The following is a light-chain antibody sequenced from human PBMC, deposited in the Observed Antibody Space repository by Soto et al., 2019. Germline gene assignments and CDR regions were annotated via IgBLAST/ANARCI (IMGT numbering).Light chain of an antibody. CDR3: QQYDNLPRIFT. CDR1: QDISNY. V-gene: IGKV1-33*01. CDR2: DAS. J-gene: IGKJ3*01. Sequence: DIQMTQSPSSLSASVGDRVTITCQASQDISNYLNWYQQKPGKAPKLLIYDASNLETGVPSRLSGSGSGTDFTFTISSLQPEDIATYYCQQYDNLPRIFTFGPGTKVDIK.